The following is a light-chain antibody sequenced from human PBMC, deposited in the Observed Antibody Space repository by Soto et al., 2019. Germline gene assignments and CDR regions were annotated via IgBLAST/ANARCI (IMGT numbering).Light chain of an antibody. CDR2: GAS. V-gene: IGKV1-39*01. Sequence: DIQLIQSPPSLSASVGDNVTITCRASQSIATYLNWYQQRPGKVPKFLIYGASRVQSEVPSRFSGSGSGTDFTLTITSLQREDFATYYCQQSYGIRTFGQGTKVEIK. CDR1: QSIATY. CDR3: QQSYGIRT. J-gene: IGKJ1*01.